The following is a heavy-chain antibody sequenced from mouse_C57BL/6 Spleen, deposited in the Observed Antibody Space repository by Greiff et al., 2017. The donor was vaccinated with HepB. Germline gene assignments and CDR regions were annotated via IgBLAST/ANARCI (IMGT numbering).Heavy chain of an antibody. D-gene: IGHD1-1*01. CDR3: ARRLYGSSYDWYFDV. CDR1: GYTFTSYW. Sequence: VKLQQPGTELVKPGASVKLSCKASGYTFTSYWMHWVKQRPGQGLEWIGNINPSNGGTNYNEKFKSKATLTVDKSSSTAYMQLSSLTSEDSAVYYCARRLYGSSYDWYFDVWGTGTTVTVSS. CDR2: INPSNGGT. V-gene: IGHV1-53*01. J-gene: IGHJ1*03.